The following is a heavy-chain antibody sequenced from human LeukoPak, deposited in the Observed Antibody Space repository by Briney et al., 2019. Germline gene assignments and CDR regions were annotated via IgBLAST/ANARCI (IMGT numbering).Heavy chain of an antibody. J-gene: IGHJ5*02. V-gene: IGHV3-66*01. Sequence: PGGSLRLSCAASGFTVSSNYMSWVRQAPGKGLEWVSVIYGGGSPYYADSVKGRFTILRDNYNNTLYLQMNSLRAEDTAVHYCARDWSTYYYDAWGQGTLVTVSS. CDR1: GFTVSSNY. CDR2: IYGGGSP. D-gene: IGHD3-22*01. CDR3: ARDWSTYYYDA.